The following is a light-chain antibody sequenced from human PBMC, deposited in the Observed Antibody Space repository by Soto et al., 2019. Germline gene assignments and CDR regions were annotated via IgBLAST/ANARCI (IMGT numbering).Light chain of an antibody. J-gene: IGKJ2*01. CDR3: QQYGTTRYT. CDR1: QSVSSK. CDR2: FAP. V-gene: IGKV3-15*01. Sequence: EIVMTQSPATLSVSPGERATLSCRASQSVSSKLAWFQQKPGQAPRLLIYFAPTRATDIPARFSGSGSGTEFTLTISSLQSEDFAVYYCQQYGTTRYTFGQGTKLEIK.